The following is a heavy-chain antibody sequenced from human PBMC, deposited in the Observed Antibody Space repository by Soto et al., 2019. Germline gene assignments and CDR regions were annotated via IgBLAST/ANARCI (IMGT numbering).Heavy chain of an antibody. D-gene: IGHD3-3*01. V-gene: IGHV3-30-3*01. J-gene: IGHJ4*02. CDR1: GFTFSSYA. CDR2: TSYDGSNK. CDR3: AGVYYGGNSVNNY. Sequence: QVQLVESGGGVVQPGRSLRLSCAGSGFTFSSYALSWVRQAPGKGLEWVAATSYDGSNKYYVDSVKGRFIISRDNSKNTLDLQMNTLRAEDTAVYYCAGVYYGGNSVNNYWGQGTPVTVSS.